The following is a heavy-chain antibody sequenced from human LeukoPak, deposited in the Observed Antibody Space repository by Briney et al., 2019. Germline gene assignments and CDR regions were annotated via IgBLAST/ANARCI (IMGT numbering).Heavy chain of an antibody. CDR1: GFTFSSYA. J-gene: IGHJ4*02. Sequence: GRSLRLSCAASGFTFSSYAMHWVRQAPGKGLEWVAVISYDGSNKYYADSVKGRFTISRDNSKNTLYLQMNSLRAEDTAVYYCAGAGFLEWLPDDYWGQGTLVTVSS. D-gene: IGHD3-3*01. CDR3: AGAGFLEWLPDDY. CDR2: ISYDGSNK. V-gene: IGHV3-30-3*01.